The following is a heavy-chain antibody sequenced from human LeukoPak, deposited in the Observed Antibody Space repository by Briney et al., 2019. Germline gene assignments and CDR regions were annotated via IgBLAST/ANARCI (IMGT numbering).Heavy chain of an antibody. CDR3: ARGEYYDSSGYYSFDY. V-gene: IGHV3-21*01. Sequence: GGSLRLSCAASGFTFSSYSMNWVRQAPGKGLEWVSSISSSSSYIYYADSVKGRRFTISRDNAKNSLYLQMNNLRAEDTAVYYCARGEYYDSSGYYSFDYWGQGTLVTAPS. J-gene: IGHJ4*02. CDR2: ISSSSSYI. D-gene: IGHD3-22*01. CDR1: GFTFSSYS.